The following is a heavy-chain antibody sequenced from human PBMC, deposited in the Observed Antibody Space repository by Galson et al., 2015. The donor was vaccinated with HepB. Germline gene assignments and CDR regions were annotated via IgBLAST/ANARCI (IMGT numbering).Heavy chain of an antibody. D-gene: IGHD6-13*01. V-gene: IGHV1-2*04. CDR2: INPNSGGT. Sequence: SVKVSCKASGYTFTGYYMHWVRQAPGQGLEWMGWINPNSGGTNYAQKFQGWVTMTRDTSISTAYMELSRLRSDDTAVYYCARDLAAAGNAFDIWGQGTMVTVSS. CDR3: ARDLAAAGNAFDI. J-gene: IGHJ3*02. CDR1: GYTFTGYY.